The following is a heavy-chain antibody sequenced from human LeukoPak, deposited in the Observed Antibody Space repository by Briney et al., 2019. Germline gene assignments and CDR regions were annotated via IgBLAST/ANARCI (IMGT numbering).Heavy chain of an antibody. CDR2: IKTDGSTT. J-gene: IGHJ3*02. Sequence: GGSLRLSCAGSRFVFSTYWMHWVRQAPGKGLAWVSRIKTDGSTTYYADSVKGRFTVSRDNAKNTLYLQMSSLRAEDTAVYYCARASRSRGAGDTRNGDAFDIWGQGTMVTVSS. CDR1: RFVFSTYW. CDR3: ARASRSRGAGDTRNGDAFDI. D-gene: IGHD3-10*01. V-gene: IGHV3-74*01.